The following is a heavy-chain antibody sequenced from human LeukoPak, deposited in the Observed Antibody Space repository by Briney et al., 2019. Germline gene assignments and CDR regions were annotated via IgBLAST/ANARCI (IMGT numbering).Heavy chain of an antibody. D-gene: IGHD3/OR15-3a*01. J-gene: IGHJ2*01. CDR1: GYIFTNFA. Sequence: ASVKVSCKASGYIFTNFAISWVRQAPGQGLEWMGWISAYNGNTNYAQKLQGRVTMTTDTSTSTAYMELRSLRSDDTAVYYCARGGWTLYWYFDLWGRGTLVTVSS. CDR2: ISAYNGNT. V-gene: IGHV1-18*01. CDR3: ARGGWTLYWYFDL.